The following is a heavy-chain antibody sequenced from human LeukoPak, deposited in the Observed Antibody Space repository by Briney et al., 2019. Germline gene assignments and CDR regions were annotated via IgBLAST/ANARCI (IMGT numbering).Heavy chain of an antibody. V-gene: IGHV1-69*13. J-gene: IGHJ6*02. CDR2: IIPIFGTA. CDR3: ARKSCSSTSCYYGMDV. CDR1: GGTFSSYA. D-gene: IGHD2-2*01. Sequence: SVKVSCGASGGTFSSYAISWVRQAPGQGLEWMGGIIPIFGTANYAQKFQGRVTITADESTSTAYTELSSLRSEDTAVYYCARKSCSSTSCYYGMDVWGQGTTVTVSS.